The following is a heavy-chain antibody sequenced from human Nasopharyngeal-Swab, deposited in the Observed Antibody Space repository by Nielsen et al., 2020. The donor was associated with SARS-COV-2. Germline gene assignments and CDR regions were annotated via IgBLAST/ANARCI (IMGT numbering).Heavy chain of an antibody. CDR3: AKALTPYVWGSYRYVDY. CDR2: ISASGGST. Sequence: WIRQPPGKGLEWVSAISASGGSTYYADSVKGRFTISRDYSKTTLYLQMNSLRAEDTAVYYCAKALTPYVWGSYRYVDYWGQGTLVTVSS. D-gene: IGHD3-16*02. J-gene: IGHJ4*02. V-gene: IGHV3-23*01.